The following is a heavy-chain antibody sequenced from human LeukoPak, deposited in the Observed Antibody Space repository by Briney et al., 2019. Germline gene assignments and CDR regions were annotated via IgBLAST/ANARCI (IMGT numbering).Heavy chain of an antibody. D-gene: IGHD4/OR15-4a*01. Sequence: PSETLSLTCAVYGGSFSGYYWSWIRQPPGKGLEWIGEINHSGSTNYNPSLKSRVTISVDTSKNQFSLKLSSVTAADTAVYYCAKVSEADANIVSAFDIWGQGTMVTVSS. CDR2: INHSGST. CDR3: AKVSEADANIVSAFDI. CDR1: GGSFSGYY. V-gene: IGHV4-34*01. J-gene: IGHJ3*02.